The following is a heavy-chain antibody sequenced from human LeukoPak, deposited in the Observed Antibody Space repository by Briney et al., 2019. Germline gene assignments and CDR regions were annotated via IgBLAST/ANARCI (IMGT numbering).Heavy chain of an antibody. CDR3: AKYLSVSHVYSYGFDY. CDR1: GFTFSSYA. V-gene: IGHV3-23*01. CDR2: ITDTGGTT. D-gene: IGHD5-18*01. J-gene: IGHJ4*02. Sequence: GGSLRLSCSASGFTFSSYAMSWVRQAPGKGLEWVSSITDTGGTTYYSDSVKGRFTISRDNSKNTFYLQMNSLRAEDTAVYYCAKYLSVSHVYSYGFDYWGQGTLVTVSS.